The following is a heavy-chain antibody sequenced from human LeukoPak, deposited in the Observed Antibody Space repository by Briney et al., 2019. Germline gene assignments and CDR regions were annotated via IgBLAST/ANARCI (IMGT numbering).Heavy chain of an antibody. Sequence: PSETLSLTCSVSSGSISSSSYYWGWIRQPPGKGLEWIGSIYYSGSTDYTPSLKSRVTISVDTSKNQFSMKLSSVTATDTAVYYCAREEYSSSFFDYWGQGTLVTVSS. V-gene: IGHV4-39*07. CDR3: AREEYSSSFFDY. CDR1: SGSISSSSYY. D-gene: IGHD6-6*01. J-gene: IGHJ4*02. CDR2: IYYSGST.